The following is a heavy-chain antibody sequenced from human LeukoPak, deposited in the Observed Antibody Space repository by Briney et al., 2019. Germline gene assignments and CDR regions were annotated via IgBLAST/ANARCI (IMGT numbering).Heavy chain of an antibody. CDR2: ISSSGSTI. D-gene: IGHD1-7*01. Sequence: GGSLRLSCAASGFTFSDYYMSWIRQAPGKGLEWVSYISSSGSTIYYADSVKGRFTISRDNAKNSLYLQMNSLRAEDTAVYYCASCPNSGQPFDPWGQGTLVTVSS. V-gene: IGHV3-11*01. CDR3: ASCPNSGQPFDP. J-gene: IGHJ5*02. CDR1: GFTFSDYY.